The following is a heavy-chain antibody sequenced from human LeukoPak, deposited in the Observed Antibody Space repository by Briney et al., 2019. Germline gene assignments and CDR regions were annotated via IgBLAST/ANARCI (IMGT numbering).Heavy chain of an antibody. D-gene: IGHD5-18*01. V-gene: IGHV1-46*01. CDR3: ARGRRGIQPDRNLFDY. CDR2: INPSGGST. CDR1: GYTFTSYY. J-gene: IGHJ4*02. Sequence: GASVKVSCKASGYTFTSYYMHWVRQAPGQGLEWMGIINPSGGSTSYAQKFQGRVTMTRDMSTSTVYMELSSLRSDDTAVYYCARGRRGIQPDRNLFDYWGQGTLVTVSS.